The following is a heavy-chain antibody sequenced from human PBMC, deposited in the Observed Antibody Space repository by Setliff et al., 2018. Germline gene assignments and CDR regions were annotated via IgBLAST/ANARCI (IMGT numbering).Heavy chain of an antibody. Sequence: KPSETLSLTCTVSGGSISSRSYYWGWNRQPPGKGLEWIGSIYYSGSTYYKPSLKSRVTISVDTSKNQFSLKLSSVTAADTAVYYCARVSQYSSGWYYYYYYGMDVWGQGTTVTVSS. D-gene: IGHD6-19*01. CDR1: GGSISSRSYY. V-gene: IGHV4-39*07. CDR3: ARVSQYSSGWYYYYYYGMDV. CDR2: IYYSGST. J-gene: IGHJ6*02.